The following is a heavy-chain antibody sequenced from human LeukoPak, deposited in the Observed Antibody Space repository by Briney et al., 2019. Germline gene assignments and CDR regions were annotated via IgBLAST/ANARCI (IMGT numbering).Heavy chain of an antibody. J-gene: IGHJ4*02. CDR1: GYMFTIYW. V-gene: IGHV5-51*01. Sequence: GESLKISCKGSGYMFTIYWIGWWRQMPGKGLEWMGIIYPGDSDTRYSPSFQGQATISADKSISPAYLQWSSLKASDTAMYYCARHVIAAAAPDYWGQGTLVTVSS. D-gene: IGHD6-13*01. CDR2: IYPGDSDT. CDR3: ARHVIAAAAPDY.